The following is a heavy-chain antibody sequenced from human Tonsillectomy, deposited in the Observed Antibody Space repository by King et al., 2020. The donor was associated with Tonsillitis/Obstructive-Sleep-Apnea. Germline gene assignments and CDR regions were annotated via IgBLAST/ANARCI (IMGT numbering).Heavy chain of an antibody. V-gene: IGHV4-34*01. J-gene: IGHJ2*01. CDR3: ARRSASGVTGTARYWYFDF. D-gene: IGHD1-20*01. Sequence: VQLQQWGAGLLKPSETLSLTCAVYGGSFSGYYWSWSRQPPGKVLEWIGGINHSGSTNYNPSLKSRVTISVDTSKNQFSLNLSSVTAADTAVYYCARRSASGVTGTARYWYFDFWGRGTLVTVSS. CDR1: GGSFSGYY. CDR2: INHSGST.